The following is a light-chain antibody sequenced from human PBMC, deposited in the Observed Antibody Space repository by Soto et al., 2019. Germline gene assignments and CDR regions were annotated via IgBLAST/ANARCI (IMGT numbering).Light chain of an antibody. J-gene: IGLJ2*01. CDR1: SSNIGAGYD. Sequence: QSVLTQPPSVSGAPGQRVTISCTGSSSNIGAGYDVHWYQQLPGTAPKLLIYDNSNRPSGVPDQFSGSKSGTSASLAITGLQGEDEAEYYCQSYDSSLSVVFGGGTKVTVL. CDR3: QSYDSSLSVV. CDR2: DNS. V-gene: IGLV1-40*01.